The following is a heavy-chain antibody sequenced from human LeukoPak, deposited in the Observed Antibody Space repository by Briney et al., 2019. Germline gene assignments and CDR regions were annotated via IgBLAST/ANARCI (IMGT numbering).Heavy chain of an antibody. D-gene: IGHD3-9*01. CDR1: GFTFSSYA. V-gene: IGHV3-23*01. J-gene: IGHJ4*02. Sequence: GGSLRLSCAASGFTFSSYAMSWVRQAPGKGLEWVSAISGSGGSTYYADSVKGRFTISRDNSKNTLYLQMNSLRAEDTAVHYCAKDRRDVRGFDRLSYPLDYWGQGTLVTVSS. CDR3: AKDRRDVRGFDRLSYPLDY. CDR2: ISGSGGST.